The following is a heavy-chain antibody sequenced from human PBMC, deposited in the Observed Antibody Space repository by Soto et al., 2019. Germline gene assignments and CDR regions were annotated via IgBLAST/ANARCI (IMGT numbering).Heavy chain of an antibody. D-gene: IGHD4-17*01. CDR3: ARDLATVTSDAFDI. Sequence: GGFLRLSCAASGFTFSSYWMSWVRQAPGKGLEWAANIKQDGSEKYYVDSVKGRFTISRDNAKNSLYLQMNSLRAEDTAVYYCARDLATVTSDAFDIWGQGTMVTVSS. V-gene: IGHV3-7*01. CDR1: GFTFSSYW. J-gene: IGHJ3*02. CDR2: IKQDGSEK.